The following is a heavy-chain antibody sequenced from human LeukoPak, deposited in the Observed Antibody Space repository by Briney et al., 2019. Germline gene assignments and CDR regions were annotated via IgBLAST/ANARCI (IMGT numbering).Heavy chain of an antibody. CDR1: GFTFSSYS. CDR3: GRDGGVAYGLDV. Sequence: GGSLRLSCAASGFTFSSYSMNWVRQAPGKGLEWVSFTSGDSKVIYYADSVKGRFTISRDNAKNSLYLQMNSLRADDTAVYYCGRDGGVAYGLDVWGQGTTVTVSS. D-gene: IGHD3-3*01. J-gene: IGHJ6*02. CDR2: TSGDSKVI. V-gene: IGHV3-48*01.